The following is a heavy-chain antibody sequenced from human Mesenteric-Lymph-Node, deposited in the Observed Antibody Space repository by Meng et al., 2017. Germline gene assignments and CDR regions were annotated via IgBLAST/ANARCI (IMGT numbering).Heavy chain of an antibody. CDR3: ARYGDYVDYYYYGMDV. CDR1: GGSISSSSYY. CDR2: IYYSGST. V-gene: IGHV4-39*07. D-gene: IGHD4-17*01. Sequence: GSLRLSCTVSGGSISSSSYYWGWIRQPPGKGLEWIGSIYYSGSTYYNPSLKSRVTISVDTSKNQFSLKLSSVTAADTDVYYCARYGDYVDYYYYGMDVWGQGTTVTVSS. J-gene: IGHJ6*02.